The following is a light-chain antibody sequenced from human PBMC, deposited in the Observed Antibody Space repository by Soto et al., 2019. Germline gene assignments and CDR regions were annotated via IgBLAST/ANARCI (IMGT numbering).Light chain of an antibody. CDR3: CAYAGGYYV. V-gene: IGLV2-11*01. J-gene: IGLJ1*01. CDR1: SSDVGGYNY. CDR2: DVS. Sequence: QSALTQPRSLSGSPGQSVTISCTGTSSDVGGYNYVSWYQQHPGKAPKLVIYDVSERPSGVPDRFSGSKSGNAASLTISGLQAEDETDYYCCAYAGGYYVFGTGTKVTVL.